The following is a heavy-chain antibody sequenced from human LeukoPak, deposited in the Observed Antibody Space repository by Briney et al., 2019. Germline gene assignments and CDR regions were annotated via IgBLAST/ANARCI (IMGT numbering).Heavy chain of an antibody. CDR1: GFTFSSYS. CDR3: AGDGISFDY. J-gene: IGHJ4*02. V-gene: IGHV3-48*04. D-gene: IGHD2-15*01. Sequence: PGGSLRLSCAASGFTFSSYSMNWVRQAPGKGLEWVSYISSSSSTIYYANSGKGRFTISRDNAKNSLYLQMNSLRAEDTAVYYCAGDGISFDYWGQGTLVTVSS. CDR2: ISSSSSTI.